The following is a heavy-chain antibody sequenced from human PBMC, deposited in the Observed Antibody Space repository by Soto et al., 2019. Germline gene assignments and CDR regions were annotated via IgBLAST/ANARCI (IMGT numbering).Heavy chain of an antibody. CDR2: ISSSSSYI. CDR1: GFTYSSYS. CDR3: ARDHLPVWFGELPTQHYYYYGMDV. J-gene: IGHJ6*02. V-gene: IGHV3-21*01. D-gene: IGHD3-10*01. Sequence: EVQLVESGGGLVKPGGSLRLSCAASGFTYSSYSMNWVRQAPGKGLEWVSSISSSSSYIYYADSVKGRFTISRDNAKNSRYLQMNSLRAEDTAVYYCARDHLPVWFGELPTQHYYYYGMDVWGQGTTVTVSS.